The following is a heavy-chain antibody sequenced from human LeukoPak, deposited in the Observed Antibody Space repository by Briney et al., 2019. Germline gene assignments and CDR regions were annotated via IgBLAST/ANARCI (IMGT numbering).Heavy chain of an antibody. D-gene: IGHD6-6*01. J-gene: IGHJ5*02. CDR2: IYYTGST. V-gene: IGHV4-39*07. CDR1: GGSISSSNYY. CDR3: ARGKAGEQLVGLTNWFDP. Sequence: SETLSLTCTVSGGSISSSNYYWGCIRQPPGKGLEWIGNIYYTGSTYYNPFLKSRVAISVDTTKNQFSLKLKSVTAADTAVYYWARGKAGEQLVGLTNWFDPWGQGTLVTVSS.